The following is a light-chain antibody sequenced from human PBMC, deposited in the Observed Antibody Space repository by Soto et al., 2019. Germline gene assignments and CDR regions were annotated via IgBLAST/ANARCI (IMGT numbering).Light chain of an antibody. J-gene: IGLJ1*01. V-gene: IGLV4-69*01. CDR1: SGHSTHA. CDR3: CLYVGGRTYL. CDR2: LNNDGSH. Sequence: QPVLTQSPSASASLGASVRLTCTLSSGHSTHAIAWHQLQPDKGPRYLMNLNNDGSHIKGDGIPDRFSGSSSGAERYLTISSLQSEDEADYYCCLYVGGRTYLFGTGTKVTVL.